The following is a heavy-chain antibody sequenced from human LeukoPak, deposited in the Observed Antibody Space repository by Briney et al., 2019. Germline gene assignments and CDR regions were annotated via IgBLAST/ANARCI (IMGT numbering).Heavy chain of an antibody. D-gene: IGHD3-9*01. CDR3: ARAPGPDWRILDY. J-gene: IGHJ4*02. Sequence: GGSLRLSCAASGYTFSSYSMNWVRQAPGKGLEWVSYISSGSITIYYADSVKGRFTISRDNAKNSLYLQMNSLRAKDTAVYYCARAPGPDWRILDYWGQGTLVTVSS. CDR1: GYTFSSYS. V-gene: IGHV3-48*04. CDR2: ISSGSITI.